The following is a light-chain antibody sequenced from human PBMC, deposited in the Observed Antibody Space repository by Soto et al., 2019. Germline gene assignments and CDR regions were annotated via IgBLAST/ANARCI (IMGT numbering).Light chain of an antibody. J-gene: IGLJ1*01. CDR3: AAWDDSLIGYV. CDR2: NNN. V-gene: IGLV1-44*01. CDR1: SSNIGSNT. Sequence: QSVLTQPPSTSGTRGQRVTISCSGSSSNIGSNTVSWCQQLPGTAPKPLIYNNNQRPSGVPDRFSGSKSGTSASLAISGLQSEDEADYYCAAWDDSLIGYVFGTGTKVTVL.